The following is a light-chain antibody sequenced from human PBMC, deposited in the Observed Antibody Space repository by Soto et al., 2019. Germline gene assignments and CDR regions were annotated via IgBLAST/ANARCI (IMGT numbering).Light chain of an antibody. CDR2: EVT. CDR1: SSDVGGYKY. V-gene: IGLV2-14*01. CDR3: SSDSSSSTLVV. J-gene: IGLJ2*01. Sequence: QSALTQPASVSGSPGQSITISCTGTSSDVGGYKYVSWFQQHPGNAPKLMIYEVTNRPSGVSNRFSGSKSGTTAFLTISALQAEDEADYYCSSDSSSSTLVVFGGGTKLTVL.